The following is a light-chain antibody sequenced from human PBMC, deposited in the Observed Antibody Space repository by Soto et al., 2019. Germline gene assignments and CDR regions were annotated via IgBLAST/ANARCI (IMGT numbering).Light chain of an antibody. Sequence: QSALTQPASVCGSPGQSITISCTGTFSDVGGYNYVSWYQQLPGKAPKLMISEVSNRPSGVSNRFSGSKSGNTASLTISGLQAEDEADYYCSSYTSDFTLVLGGGTKLTVL. CDR2: EVS. CDR1: FSDVGGYNY. V-gene: IGLV2-14*01. CDR3: SSYTSDFTLV. J-gene: IGLJ3*02.